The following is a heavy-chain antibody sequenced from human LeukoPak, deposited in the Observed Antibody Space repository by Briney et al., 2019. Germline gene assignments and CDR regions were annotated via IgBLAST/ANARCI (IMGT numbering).Heavy chain of an antibody. CDR2: INPNSGGT. J-gene: IGHJ5*02. CDR3: ARCLRQWLVLESWFDP. CDR1: GYTFTGYY. V-gene: IGHV1-2*02. D-gene: IGHD6-19*01. Sequence: ASVKVSCKASGYTFTGYYMHWVRQAPGQALEWMEWINPNSGGTNYAQKLQGRVTMTTDTSTSTAYMELRSLRSDDTAVYYCARCLRQWLVLESWFDPWGQGTLVTVSP.